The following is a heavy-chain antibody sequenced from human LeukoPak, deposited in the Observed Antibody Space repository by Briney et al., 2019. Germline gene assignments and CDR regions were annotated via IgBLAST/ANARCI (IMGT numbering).Heavy chain of an antibody. Sequence: PSETLSLTCTVSGGSISSGVYYWSWIRHHPGKGLEWIGYIYYSGSNYYNPSIKSRVSISVDTSKNQFSLRLSSVTAADTAVYYCARDNGLGRGGVDPWGQGTRVTVSS. CDR2: IYYSGSN. V-gene: IGHV4-31*03. D-gene: IGHD1-26*01. J-gene: IGHJ5*02. CDR1: GGSISSGVYY. CDR3: ARDNGLGRGGVDP.